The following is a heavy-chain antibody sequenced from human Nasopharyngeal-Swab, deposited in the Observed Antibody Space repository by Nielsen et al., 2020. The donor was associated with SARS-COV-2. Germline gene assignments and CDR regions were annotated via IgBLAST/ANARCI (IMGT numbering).Heavy chain of an antibody. CDR1: GGSISSSNW. CDR3: ARGRDYYDSSGYYEGSDYYYGMDV. V-gene: IGHV4-4*02. Sequence: SETLSLTCAVSGGSISSSNWWSWVRQPPGKGLEWIGEIYHSGSTNYNPFLKSRVTISVDKSKNQFSLKLSSVTAADTAVYYCARGRDYYDSSGYYEGSDYYYGMDVWGQGTTVTVSS. CDR2: IYHSGST. J-gene: IGHJ6*02. D-gene: IGHD3-22*01.